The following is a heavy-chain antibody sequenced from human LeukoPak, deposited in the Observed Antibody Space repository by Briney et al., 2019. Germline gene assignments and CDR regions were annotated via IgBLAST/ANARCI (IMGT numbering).Heavy chain of an antibody. V-gene: IGHV1-8*01. CDR1: GYTFTSYD. Sequence: ASVKVSCKASGYTFTSYDINWVRQANGQGLEWMGWMNPNSGNTGYAQKFQGRVTMTRNTSISTAYMELSSLRSEDTAVYYCARARRDGYNWSPKNYYYYYMDVWGKGTTVTVSS. J-gene: IGHJ6*03. CDR2: MNPNSGNT. D-gene: IGHD5-24*01. CDR3: ARARRDGYNWSPKNYYYYYMDV.